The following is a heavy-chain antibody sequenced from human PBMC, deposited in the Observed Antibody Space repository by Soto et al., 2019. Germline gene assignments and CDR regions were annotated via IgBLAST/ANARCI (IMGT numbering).Heavy chain of an antibody. CDR2: IYYSGST. Sequence: PSETLSLTCTVSGGSISSSSYYWGWIRQPPGKGLEWIGSIYYSGSTYYNPSLKSRVTISVDTSKNQFSLRLSSVTAADTAVYYCATVNGDPDYWGQGTLVTVSS. V-gene: IGHV4-39*01. CDR1: GGSISSSSYY. J-gene: IGHJ4*02. CDR3: ATVNGDPDY. D-gene: IGHD4-17*01.